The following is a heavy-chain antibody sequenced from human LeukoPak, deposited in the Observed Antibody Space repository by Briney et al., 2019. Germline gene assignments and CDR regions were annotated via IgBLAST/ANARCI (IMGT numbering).Heavy chain of an antibody. J-gene: IGHJ6*02. V-gene: IGHV5-51*01. Sequence: GESLKISCKGSGYSFTSYWIGWVRQIPGKGLEWMGIIYPGDSGTRYSPFFQGQVPIPADKSISTAYLQWSSLKASDTAMYYGARRGLKRYYYGMDVWGQGTTVTVSS. CDR2: IYPGDSGT. CDR1: GYSFTSYW. CDR3: ARRGLKRYYYGMDV. D-gene: IGHD2-15*01.